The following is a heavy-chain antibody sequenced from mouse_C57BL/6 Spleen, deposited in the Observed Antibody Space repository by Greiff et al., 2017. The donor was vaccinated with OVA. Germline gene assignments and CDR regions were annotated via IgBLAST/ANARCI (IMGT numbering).Heavy chain of an antibody. CDR3: ARSPMILRYFDV. V-gene: IGHV1-50*01. Sequence: QVQLQQPGAELVKPGASVKLSCKASGYTFTSYWMQWVKQRPGQGLEWIGEIDPSDSYTNYTQKFKGKATLPVDTSSSTAYLQLSSLTSEDSAVYYCARSPMILRYFDVWGTGTTVTVSS. CDR2: IDPSDSYT. J-gene: IGHJ1*03. CDR1: GYTFTSYW. D-gene: IGHD2-4*01.